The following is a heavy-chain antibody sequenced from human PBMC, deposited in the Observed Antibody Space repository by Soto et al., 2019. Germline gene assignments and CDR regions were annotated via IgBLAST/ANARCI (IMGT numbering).Heavy chain of an antibody. CDR3: ARDRYYDFWSGYSPFQFDY. CDR2: ISSSSSYI. D-gene: IGHD3-3*01. J-gene: IGHJ4*02. Sequence: GGSLRLSCAASGFTFSSYSMNWVRQAPGKGLEWVSSISSSSSYIYYADSVKGRFTISRDNAKNSLYLQMNSLRAEDTAVYYCARDRYYDFWSGYSPFQFDYWGQGTLVTVSS. CDR1: GFTFSSYS. V-gene: IGHV3-21*01.